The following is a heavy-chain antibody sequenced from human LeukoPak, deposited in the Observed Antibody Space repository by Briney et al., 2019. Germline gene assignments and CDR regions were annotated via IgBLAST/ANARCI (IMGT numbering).Heavy chain of an antibody. CDR1: GFTFDDYG. V-gene: IGHV3-20*04. D-gene: IGHD3-10*01. Sequence: GGSLRLSCAASGFTFDDYGMSWVRQAPGKGLEWVSGINWNGGSTGYADSVKGRFTISRDNAKNSLYLQMNSLRAEDTAVYYCARGSRLSLGRFGKLLIEGPYNWFDPWGQGTLVTVSS. J-gene: IGHJ5*02. CDR2: INWNGGST. CDR3: ARGSRLSLGRFGKLLIEGPYNWFDP.